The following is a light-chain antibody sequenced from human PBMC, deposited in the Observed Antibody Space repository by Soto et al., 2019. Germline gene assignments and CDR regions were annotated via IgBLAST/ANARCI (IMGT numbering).Light chain of an antibody. V-gene: IGLV3-21*04. Sequence: SYELTQPPSVSVAPEKTATITCGGNNIGNKRVHWYRQKPGQASVLVISYDSDRPSGIPERFSGSNSGNTATLTISRVEDGDEADYYCQVWDIMTDNYVFGPGTKLTVL. CDR2: YDS. J-gene: IGLJ1*01. CDR3: QVWDIMTDNYV. CDR1: NIGNKR.